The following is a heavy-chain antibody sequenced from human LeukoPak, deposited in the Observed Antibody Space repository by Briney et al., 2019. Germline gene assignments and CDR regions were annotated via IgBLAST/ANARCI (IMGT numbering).Heavy chain of an antibody. V-gene: IGHV4-4*07. CDR3: ARGREYGDFLDY. CDR2: IFIRGLT. CDR1: GDSISNFY. D-gene: IGHD2-21*01. J-gene: IGHJ4*02. Sequence: PSETLSLTCTFSGDSISNFYWSWIRQPAGKGLEWIGRIFIRGLTNYNPSLKSRVIMSVDTSKNEFSLKLTSVTAADTAVYYCARGREYGDFLDYWGQGTLATVSS.